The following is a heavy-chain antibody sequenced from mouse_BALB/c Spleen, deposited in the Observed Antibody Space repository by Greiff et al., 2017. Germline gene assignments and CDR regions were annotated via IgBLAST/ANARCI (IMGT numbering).Heavy chain of an antibody. J-gene: IGHJ4*01. Sequence: VQLQQSGTVLARPGASVKMSCKASGYTFTSYWMHWVKQRPGQGLEWIGAIYPGNSDTSYNQKFKGKAKLTAVTSTSTAYMELSSLTNEDSAVYYCTKGFTTVVARDYWGQGTSVTVSS. CDR1: GYTFTSYW. V-gene: IGHV1-5*01. D-gene: IGHD1-1*01. CDR3: TKGFTTVVARDY. CDR2: IYPGNSDT.